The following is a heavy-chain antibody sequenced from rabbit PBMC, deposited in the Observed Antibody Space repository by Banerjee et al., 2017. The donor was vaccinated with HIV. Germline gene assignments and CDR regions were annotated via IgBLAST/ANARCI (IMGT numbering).Heavy chain of an antibody. CDR1: GFDFSSNA. D-gene: IGHD6-1*01. V-gene: IGHV1S45*01. Sequence: QQQLEESGGGLVKPEGSLTLTCKASGFDFSSNAMCWVRQAPGKGLEWIACIFADGNTYYANWAKGRFTISKTSSTTVDLQMTSLTAADTATYFCARLDSDNYGYYGFDLWGPGTLVTVS. CDR2: IFADGNT. CDR3: ARLDSDNYGYYGFDL. J-gene: IGHJ4*01.